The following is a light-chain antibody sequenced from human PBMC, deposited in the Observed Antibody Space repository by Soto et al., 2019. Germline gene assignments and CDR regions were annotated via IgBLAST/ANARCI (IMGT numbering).Light chain of an antibody. V-gene: IGKV1-27*01. CDR2: AAS. CDR3: QEHNSAPEA. Sequence: DIQMTQSPSSLSASVGDRVTITCRASQGMSTDLAWYQQTPGKFPRLLIYAASTLQSGVPSRFSGSRSGTDFNLTISSLQPEDVSTYYGQEHNSAPEAFGQGTRHEIK. CDR1: QGMSTD. J-gene: IGKJ1*01.